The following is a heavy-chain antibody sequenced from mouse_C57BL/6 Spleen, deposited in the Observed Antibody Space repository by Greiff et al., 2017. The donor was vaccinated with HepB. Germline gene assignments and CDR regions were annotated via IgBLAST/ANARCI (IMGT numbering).Heavy chain of an antibody. CDR2: INPNNGGT. V-gene: IGHV1-18*01. Sequence: VQLQQSGPELVKPGASVKIPCKASGYTLTDYNMDWVKQSHGKSLEWIGDINPNNGGTIYNQKFKGKATLTVDKSSSTAYMELRSLTSEDTAVYYCARRGLLGDYYAMDYWGQGTSVTVSS. CDR1: GYTLTDYN. CDR3: ARRGLLGDYYAMDY. J-gene: IGHJ4*01. D-gene: IGHD2-3*01.